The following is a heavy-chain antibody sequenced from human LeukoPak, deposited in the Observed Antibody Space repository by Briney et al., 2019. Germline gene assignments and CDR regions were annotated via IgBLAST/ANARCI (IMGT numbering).Heavy chain of an antibody. J-gene: IGHJ4*02. V-gene: IGHV3-30*03. CDR2: ISYDGSNK. Sequence: PGGSLRLSCAASGFTFSTYGMHWVRQAPGKGLEWVAVISYDGSNKYYADSVKGRFTISRDNSKNTLYLQMNSLRAEDTAVYYCARGGGDYYGSGSFFDYWGQGTLVTVSS. CDR1: GFTFSTYG. CDR3: ARGGGDYYGSGSFFDY. D-gene: IGHD3-10*01.